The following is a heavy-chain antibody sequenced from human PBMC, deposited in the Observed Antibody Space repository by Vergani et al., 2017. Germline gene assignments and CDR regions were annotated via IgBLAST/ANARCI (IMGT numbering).Heavy chain of an antibody. CDR2: VDPEDGET. CDR1: GYTFTDYY. V-gene: IGHV1-69-2*01. D-gene: IGHD3-22*01. Sequence: EVQLVQSGAEVKKPGATVKISCKVSGYTFTDYYMHWVQQAPGKGLEWMGLVDPEDGETIYAEKFQGRVTITADTSTDTAYMELSSLRSEDTAGYYCATENRPITRIVGVGFDPWGQGTLVTVSS. CDR3: ATENRPITRIVGVGFDP. J-gene: IGHJ5*02.